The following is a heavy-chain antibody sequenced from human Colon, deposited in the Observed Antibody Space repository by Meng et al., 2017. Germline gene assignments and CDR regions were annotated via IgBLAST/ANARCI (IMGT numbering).Heavy chain of an antibody. CDR2: IYYSGST. J-gene: IGHJ2*01. CDR3: ARGYYDSSGYGYWYFDL. Sequence: QVQDQEPGQGLVKPSLTLSLTCTVSGGSISSGDYYWSWIRQPPGKGLEWIGYIYYSGSTYYNPSLKSRVTISVDTSKNQFSLKLSSVTAADTAVYYCARGYYDSSGYGYWYFDLWGRGTLVTVSS. D-gene: IGHD3-22*01. V-gene: IGHV4-30-4*01. CDR1: GGSISSGDYY.